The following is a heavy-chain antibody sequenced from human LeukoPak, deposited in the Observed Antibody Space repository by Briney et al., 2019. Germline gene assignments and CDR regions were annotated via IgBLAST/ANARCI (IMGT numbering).Heavy chain of an antibody. V-gene: IGHV1-24*01. CDR3: ATIISKRYSSQY. Sequence: ASVKVSCKVSGYTLTELSIHWVRQAPGKGLEWMGGFDPEDGETIYAQKFQGRVTMTEDTSTDTAYMELSSLRSEDTAVYYCATIISKRYSSQYWGQGTLVTVSS. D-gene: IGHD5-18*01. J-gene: IGHJ4*02. CDR2: FDPEDGET. CDR1: GYTLTELS.